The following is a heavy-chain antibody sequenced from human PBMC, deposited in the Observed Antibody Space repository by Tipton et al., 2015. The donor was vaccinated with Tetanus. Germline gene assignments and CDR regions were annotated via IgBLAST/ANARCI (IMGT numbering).Heavy chain of an antibody. CDR2: SYYGGTT. J-gene: IGHJ4*02. V-gene: IGHV4-59*01. Sequence: TLSLTCTVSGDSISNYYWSWVRQSPGKSPEWLGYSYYGGTTSYNPSLKSRTTISIDTSKNRFSLNLSSVTAADTAVYYCARTSIPAADYCFDYWGQGTLVTVSS. CDR1: GDSISNYY. D-gene: IGHD2-2*01. CDR3: ARTSIPAADYCFDY.